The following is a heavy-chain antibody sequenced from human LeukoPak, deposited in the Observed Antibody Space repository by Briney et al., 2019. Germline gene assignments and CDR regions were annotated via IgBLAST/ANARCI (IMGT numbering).Heavy chain of an antibody. J-gene: IGHJ4*02. CDR3: SRAYSSGHRFDY. CDR2: ISVSSSSI. Sequence: PGGSLTLSCAASGFTFGSYSMNWVRQAPGKGLEWVSYISVSSSSIYYADSVKGRFTISRDDAKNSLYLQMNSLRAEDTAVYYCSRAYSSGHRFDYWGQGTLVTVSS. V-gene: IGHV3-48*01. D-gene: IGHD6-25*01. CDR1: GFTFGSYS.